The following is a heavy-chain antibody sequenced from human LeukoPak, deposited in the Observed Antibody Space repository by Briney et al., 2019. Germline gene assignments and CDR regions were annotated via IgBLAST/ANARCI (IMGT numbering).Heavy chain of an antibody. CDR2: INHNGST. J-gene: IGHJ4*02. D-gene: IGHD6-6*01. CDR3: ARGLGSIAARRAPLDY. V-gene: IGHV4-34*01. CDR1: GGSFIGYY. Sequence: SETLSLTSAVYGGSFIGYYWSWIRQPPGQGLEWIGEINHNGSTNYNPSLKSRVTISVDTSKIQFSLKLSSVTAADTAVYYCARGLGSIAARRAPLDYWGQGTLVTVSS.